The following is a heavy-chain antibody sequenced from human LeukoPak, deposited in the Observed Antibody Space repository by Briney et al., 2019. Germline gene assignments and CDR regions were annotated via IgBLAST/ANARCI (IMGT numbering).Heavy chain of an antibody. CDR2: INSDGSST. D-gene: IGHD4-17*01. CDR1: GFTFSSNW. Sequence: PGGSLRLSCAASGFTFSSNWMDWVRQAPGKGLVWVSRINSDGSSTSYADSVKGRFTIPRDNAKNTLYLQMNSLRAEDTAVYYCARDTDTVTTILDYWGQGTLVTVSS. J-gene: IGHJ4*02. V-gene: IGHV3-74*01. CDR3: ARDTDTVTTILDY.